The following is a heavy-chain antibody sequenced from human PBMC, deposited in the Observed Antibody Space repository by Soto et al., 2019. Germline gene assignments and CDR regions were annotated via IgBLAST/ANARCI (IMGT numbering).Heavy chain of an antibody. CDR1: GFTFSSYA. CDR2: ISYDGSNK. V-gene: IGHV3-30-3*01. D-gene: IGHD2-2*01. CDR3: AKDYSGGGSSTSLGHY. Sequence: GGSLRLSCAASGFTFSSYAMHWVRQAPGKGLEWVAVISYDGSNKYYADSVKGRFTISRDNSKNTLYLQMNSLRAEDTAVYYCAKDYSGGGSSTSLGHYWGQGTLVTVSS. J-gene: IGHJ4*02.